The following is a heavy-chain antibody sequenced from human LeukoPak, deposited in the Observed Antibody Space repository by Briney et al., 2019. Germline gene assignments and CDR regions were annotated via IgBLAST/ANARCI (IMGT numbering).Heavy chain of an antibody. D-gene: IGHD2-15*01. CDR2: VSRSSSYI. Sequence: PGGSLRLSCTASGFTFSSYAMNWVRQAPGQGLEWVSSVSRSSSYIYYADSVKGRFTISRDNAKNSLYLQMNSLRAEDTAVYYCASDYCSGDTCYSIDYWGQGTLVTVSS. CDR1: GFTFSSYA. V-gene: IGHV3-21*01. CDR3: ASDYCSGDTCYSIDY. J-gene: IGHJ4*02.